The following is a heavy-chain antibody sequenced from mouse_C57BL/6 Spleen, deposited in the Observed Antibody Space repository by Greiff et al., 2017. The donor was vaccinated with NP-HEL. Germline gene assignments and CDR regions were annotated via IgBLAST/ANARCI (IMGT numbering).Heavy chain of an antibody. CDR3: ARQSSGYGYAMDY. D-gene: IGHD3-2*02. CDR2: IDPSDSET. J-gene: IGHJ4*01. Sequence: QVQLQQPGAELVRPGSSVKLSCKASGYTFTSYWMHWVKQRPIQGLEWIGNIDPSDSETHYNQKFKDKATLTVDKSSSTAYMQLSSLTSEDSAVYYCARQSSGYGYAMDYWGQGTSVTVSS. V-gene: IGHV1-52*01. CDR1: GYTFTSYW.